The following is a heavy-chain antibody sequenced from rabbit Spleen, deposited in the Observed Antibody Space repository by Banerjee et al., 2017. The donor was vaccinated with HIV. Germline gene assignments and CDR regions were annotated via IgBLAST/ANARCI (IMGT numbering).Heavy chain of an antibody. CDR1: GFTFSSYW. D-gene: IGHD6-1*01. CDR2: IYAGSSGST. V-gene: IGHV1S45*01. Sequence: QEQLEESGGDLVQPEGSLTLTCTASGFTFSSYWMCWVRQAPGKGLEWIACIYAGSSGSTYYASWAKGRFTISKTSSTTVTLQMTSLTAADTATYFCARDFYTTYSYAPLWGPGTLVTVS. CDR3: ARDFYTTYSYAPL. J-gene: IGHJ4*01.